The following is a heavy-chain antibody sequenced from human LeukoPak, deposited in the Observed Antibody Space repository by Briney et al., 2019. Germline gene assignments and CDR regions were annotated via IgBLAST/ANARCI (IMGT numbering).Heavy chain of an antibody. D-gene: IGHD1-26*01. CDR3: ARDRLWEGGYFDY. J-gene: IGHJ4*02. Sequence: ASVKVSCKASGGTFSSYAISWVRQAPGQGLEWMGRIIPIFGTANYAQKFQGRVTITTDESTSTAYMELSSLRSEDTAVYYCARDRLWEGGYFDYRGQGTLVTVSS. CDR2: IIPIFGTA. CDR1: GGTFSSYA. V-gene: IGHV1-69*05.